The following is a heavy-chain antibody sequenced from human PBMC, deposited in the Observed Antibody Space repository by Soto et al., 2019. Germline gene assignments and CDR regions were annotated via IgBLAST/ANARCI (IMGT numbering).Heavy chain of an antibody. CDR2: IYSGGTT. J-gene: IGHJ4*02. CDR1: GFTVSSNY. D-gene: IGHD3-16*01. CDR3: AKNGGPYDFDY. V-gene: IGHV3-53*01. Sequence: EVQLVESGGGLIQPGGSLRLSCAASGFTVSSNYMSWVRQAPGKGLEWVSVIYSGGTTYYADSVKGRFTISRDNSKNTLYLQMNSLRTADTAVYYCAKNGGPYDFDYWGQGTLVTFSS.